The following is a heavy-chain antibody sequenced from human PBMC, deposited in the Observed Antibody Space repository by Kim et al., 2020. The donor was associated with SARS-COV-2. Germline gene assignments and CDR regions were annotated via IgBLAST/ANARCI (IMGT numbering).Heavy chain of an antibody. D-gene: IGHD6-19*01. Sequence: PAFQGKVTISADKSISTAYLQGSSLKASDTAMYYCARLGSGWPRGGYFDYWGQGTLVTVSS. J-gene: IGHJ4*02. CDR3: ARLGSGWPRGGYFDY. V-gene: IGHV5-51*01.